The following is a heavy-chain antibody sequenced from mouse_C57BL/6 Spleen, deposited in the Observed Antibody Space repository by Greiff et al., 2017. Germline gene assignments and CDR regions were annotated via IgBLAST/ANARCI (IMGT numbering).Heavy chain of an antibody. CDR2: INPSTGGT. V-gene: IGHV1-42*01. CDR3: ARLRVFYAMDY. J-gene: IGHJ4*01. Sequence: VQLKESGPELVKPGASVKISCKASGYSFTGYYMNWVKQSPEKSLEWIGEINPSTGGTTYNQKFKAKATLTVDKSSSTAYMQLKSLTSEDSAVYYCARLRVFYAMDYWGQGTSVTVSS. CDR1: GYSFTGYY.